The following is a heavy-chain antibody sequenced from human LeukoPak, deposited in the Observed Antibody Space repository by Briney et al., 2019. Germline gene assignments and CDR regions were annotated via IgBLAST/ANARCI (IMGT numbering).Heavy chain of an antibody. V-gene: IGHV4-59*02. Sequence: SETLSLTCTVSSGSVYSYYWSWIRQPPGKGLEWIGYIYYSGSTNYNPSLKSRVTISVDTSMNQFSLKLSSVTAADTAVYYCARVPAAPRLYMDVWGQGTTVIVSS. CDR1: SGSVYSYY. CDR2: IYYSGST. J-gene: IGHJ6*02. CDR3: ARVPAAPRLYMDV. D-gene: IGHD2-2*01.